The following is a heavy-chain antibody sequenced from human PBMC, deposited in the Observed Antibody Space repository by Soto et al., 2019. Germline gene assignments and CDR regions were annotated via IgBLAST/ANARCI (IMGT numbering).Heavy chain of an antibody. CDR2: IYPGDSDT. Sequence: VESLKISCKRSGYSFTTYWIGWVRQMPGKGLEWMGIIYPGDSDTRYSPSFQGQVTISADKSISTAYLQWSTLKASDTAMYYCARREDSAIALDYWGPGTLVTVSS. CDR3: ARREDSAIALDY. D-gene: IGHD5-18*01. J-gene: IGHJ4*02. CDR1: GYSFTTYW. V-gene: IGHV5-51*01.